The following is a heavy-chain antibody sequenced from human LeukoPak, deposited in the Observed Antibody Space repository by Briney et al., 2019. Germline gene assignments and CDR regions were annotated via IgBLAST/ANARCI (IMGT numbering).Heavy chain of an antibody. CDR1: GGSISSSSYY. CDR2: IYYSGST. J-gene: IGHJ4*02. Sequence: SETLSLTCTVSGGSISSSSYYWGWIRQPPGKGLEWIGSIYYSGSTYYNPSLESRVTISVDTSKNQFSLKLSSVTAADTAVYYCARDKPIVVVPAATRYFDYWGQGTLVTVSS. V-gene: IGHV4-39*07. CDR3: ARDKPIVVVPAATRYFDY. D-gene: IGHD2-2*01.